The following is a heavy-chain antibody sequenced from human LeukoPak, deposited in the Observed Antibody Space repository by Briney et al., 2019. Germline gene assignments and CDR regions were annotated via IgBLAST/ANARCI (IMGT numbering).Heavy chain of an antibody. CDR3: ARDLREGRITIFGSTYYYYYGMDV. J-gene: IGHJ6*02. CDR1: GYTFTSYG. V-gene: IGHV1-18*01. CDR2: ISAYHGNT. Sequence: ASVKVSCKASGYTFTSYGISWVRQAPGQGLEWMGWISAYHGNTNYAQKLQGRVTMTTDTSTSTAYMELRSLRSDDTAVYYCARDLREGRITIFGSTYYYYYGMDVWGQGTSVTVSS. D-gene: IGHD3-3*01.